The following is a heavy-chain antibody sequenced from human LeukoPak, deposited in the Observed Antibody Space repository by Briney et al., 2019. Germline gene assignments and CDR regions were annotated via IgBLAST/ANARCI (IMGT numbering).Heavy chain of an antibody. CDR1: GFTFSSYA. J-gene: IGHJ4*02. Sequence: PGGSLRLSCAASGFTFSSYAMHWVRQAPGKGLEWVAVISYDGSNKYYADSVKGRFTISRDNSKNTLYLQMNSLRAGDTAVYYCAREGVPWGYYYDSSGYYYWGQGTLVTVSS. CDR3: AREGVPWGYYYDSSGYYY. D-gene: IGHD3-22*01. V-gene: IGHV3-30-3*01. CDR2: ISYDGSNK.